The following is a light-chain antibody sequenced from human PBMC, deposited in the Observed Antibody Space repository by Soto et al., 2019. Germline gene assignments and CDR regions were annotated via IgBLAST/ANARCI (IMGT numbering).Light chain of an antibody. J-gene: IGLJ1*01. CDR2: DVS. Sequence: QSALTQPPSVSGSPGQSVTISCTGTSSDVGSYNCVSWYQQSPGTVPKLMIYDVSKWPSGVPDRFSGSKSGNTASLTISGLQAEDEADYYCSSYTTSSPYVFGAGTKLTVL. CDR1: SSDVGSYNC. CDR3: SSYTTSSPYV. V-gene: IGLV2-18*02.